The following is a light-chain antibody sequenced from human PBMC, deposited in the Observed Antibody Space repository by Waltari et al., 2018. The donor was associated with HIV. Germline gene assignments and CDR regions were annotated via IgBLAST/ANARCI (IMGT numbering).Light chain of an antibody. V-gene: IGKV3-15*01. J-gene: IGKJ2*01. CDR1: QTVATD. CDR3: QQYNNWPPNT. Sequence: EIVMTQSPATLSVSPGERATLSCRASQTVATDLAWYQQKRGQAPRLLIYGASSRATGIPARFSGSGSGTNFTLTISSLQSEDFAVYYCQQYNNWPPNTFGQGTKLEIK. CDR2: GAS.